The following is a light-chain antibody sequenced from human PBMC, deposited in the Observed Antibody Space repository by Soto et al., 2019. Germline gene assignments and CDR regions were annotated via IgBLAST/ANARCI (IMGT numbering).Light chain of an antibody. CDR2: KAS. V-gene: IGKV1-5*03. Sequence: DIQMTQSPSTLSASVGDRVTITCRASQSISPWLAWYQQKPGKAPKILIYKASSLEIGVPSRFSGSESGTEFTLTISSLQPDDFATYYCQQYKSYSRTFGQGTKLEIK. J-gene: IGKJ2*01. CDR1: QSISPW. CDR3: QQYKSYSRT.